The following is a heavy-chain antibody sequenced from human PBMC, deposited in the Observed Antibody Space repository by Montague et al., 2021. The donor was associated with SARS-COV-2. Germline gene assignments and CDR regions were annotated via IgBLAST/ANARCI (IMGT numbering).Heavy chain of an antibody. Sequence: SETLSLTCTVSGGSISTYPWSWIRQPAGKALEWIGRIHSNGDTTYNPSLKSRVTMSVDTSKNQFSLKMTSVTAADTAMYYCARGSGHYYCAFDIWGQGTPVTVSS. CDR2: IHSNGDT. J-gene: IGHJ1*01. CDR1: GGSISTYP. D-gene: IGHD2-15*01. CDR3: ARGSGHYYCAFDI. V-gene: IGHV4-4*07.